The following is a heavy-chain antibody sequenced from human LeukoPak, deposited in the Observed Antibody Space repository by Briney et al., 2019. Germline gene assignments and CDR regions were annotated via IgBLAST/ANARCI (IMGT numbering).Heavy chain of an antibody. J-gene: IGHJ4*02. CDR1: GYTFTGYY. D-gene: IGHD3-10*01. CDR3: ARLWFGELLHYYFDY. Sequence: ASVKVSCKASGYTFTGYYMHWVRQAPGQGLESMGWINPNSGDTNYAQKFQGRVTMTRDTSISTAYMELSRLRSDDTAVYYCARLWFGELLHYYFDYWGQGTLVTVSS. CDR2: INPNSGDT. V-gene: IGHV1-2*02.